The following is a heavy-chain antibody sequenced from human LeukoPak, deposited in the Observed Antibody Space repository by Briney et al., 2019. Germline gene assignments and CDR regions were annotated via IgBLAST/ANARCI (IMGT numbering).Heavy chain of an antibody. CDR1: GGSISSSSYY. D-gene: IGHD2-2*01. CDR3: ARDFFVVVPAAPLYYFDY. CDR2: IFYSGNT. J-gene: IGHJ4*02. Sequence: SETLSLTCTVSGGSISSSSYYWGWIRQPPGKGLEWIGSIFYSGNTYYNASLKSRVTISVDTSKNHFSLKLSSVTSADTAVYYCARDFFVVVPAAPLYYFDYWGQGTLVTVSS. V-gene: IGHV4-39*02.